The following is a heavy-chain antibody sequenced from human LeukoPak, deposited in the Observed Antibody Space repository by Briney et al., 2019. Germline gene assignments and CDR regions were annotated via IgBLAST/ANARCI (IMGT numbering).Heavy chain of an antibody. Sequence: ASVKVSCKASGYTFTSYDINWVRQATGQGLEWMGWISPDSGDTNYAQKFQDRVTLTKDTSISTAYMELRALTSDDTAIYYCARVVLGSSLFDPWGQGTLVTVSS. CDR2: ISPDSGDT. CDR1: GYTFTSYD. J-gene: IGHJ5*02. CDR3: ARVVLGSSLFDP. D-gene: IGHD6-6*01. V-gene: IGHV1-8*01.